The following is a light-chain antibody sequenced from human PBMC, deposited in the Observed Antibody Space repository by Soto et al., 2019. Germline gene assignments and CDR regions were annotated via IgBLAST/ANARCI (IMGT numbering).Light chain of an antibody. V-gene: IGLV2-8*01. CDR3: KSYAGSNTYV. Sequence: QSALTQSPSASGSPGQSVTISCTGTKNDIGVYDFVSWYQQHPGKAPRLIIYEVVQRPSGVPDRFSGSKSGNTASLTVSGLQAADEADYFCKSYAGSNTYVFGSGTKLTVL. CDR2: EVV. CDR1: KNDIGVYDF. J-gene: IGLJ1*01.